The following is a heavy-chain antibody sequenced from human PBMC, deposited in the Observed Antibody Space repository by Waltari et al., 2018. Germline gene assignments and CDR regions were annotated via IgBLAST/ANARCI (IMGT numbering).Heavy chain of an antibody. Sequence: QVQLVQSGAEVKKPGSSVKVSCKASGDTFGSFAITWVRQAPGQGLAWVGGIIPIYGTPNYAQKFQDRVTFTADESTSTVFMELSSLRSEDTALYYCARRKLGEAFDIWGQGTMVTVSS. J-gene: IGHJ3*02. CDR2: IIPIYGTP. V-gene: IGHV1-69*12. CDR3: ARRKLGEAFDI. CDR1: GDTFGSFA. D-gene: IGHD3-16*01.